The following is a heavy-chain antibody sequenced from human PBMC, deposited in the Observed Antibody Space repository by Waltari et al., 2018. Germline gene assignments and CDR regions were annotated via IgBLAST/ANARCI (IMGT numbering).Heavy chain of an antibody. J-gene: IGHJ4*02. Sequence: QVQLQESGPGLVKPSETLSLTCTVSGGSIDSRHNYWGWIRPPPGKGLERIGSRYYSGSSYYTPSLKSRVTISVDTSKNQFSLNLSSVTAADTAVYYCVQLPGYWGQGTLVTVSS. D-gene: IGHD2-15*01. CDR2: RYYSGSS. CDR1: GGSIDSRHNY. CDR3: VQLPGY. V-gene: IGHV4-39*01.